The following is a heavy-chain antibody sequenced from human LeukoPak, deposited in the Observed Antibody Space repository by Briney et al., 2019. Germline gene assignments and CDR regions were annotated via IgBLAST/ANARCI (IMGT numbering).Heavy chain of an antibody. V-gene: IGHV4-34*01. D-gene: IGHD3-9*01. Sequence: SETLSLTCAVYGGSITGYYWSWIRQTPGRGLEWVGEIHYTGPTSYNPSLKSRATISTDTSKNQFSLSLSSETAADTAVYYCARGNILTGYCFDFWGQGALVTVSS. J-gene: IGHJ4*02. CDR3: ARGNILTGYCFDF. CDR2: IHYTGPT. CDR1: GGSITGYY.